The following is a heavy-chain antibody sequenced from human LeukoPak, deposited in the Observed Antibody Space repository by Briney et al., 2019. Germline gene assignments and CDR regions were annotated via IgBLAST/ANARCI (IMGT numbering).Heavy chain of an antibody. CDR3: ARGGDYVPGLFDY. D-gene: IGHD4-17*01. CDR2: ISSSSSTI. Sequence: GGSLRLSCAASGFTFSSYSMNWVRQAPGKGLEWVSYISSSSSTIYHADSVKGRFTISRDNAKNSLYLQMNSLRAEDTAVYYCARGGDYVPGLFDYWGKGTLVTVSS. J-gene: IGHJ4*02. V-gene: IGHV3-48*01. CDR1: GFTFSSYS.